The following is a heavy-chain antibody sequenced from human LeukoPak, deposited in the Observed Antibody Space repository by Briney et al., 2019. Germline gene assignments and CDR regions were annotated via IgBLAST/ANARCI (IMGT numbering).Heavy chain of an antibody. CDR1: GFTFSNAW. Sequence: GGSLRLSCAASGFTFSNAWMSWVRQAPGKGLEWVSSISSSSSYIYYADSVKGRFTISRDNAKNSLYLQMNSLRAEDTAVYYCARAPSDSSGQYYYYGMDVWGQGTTVTVSS. CDR3: ARAPSDSSGQYYYYGMDV. D-gene: IGHD3-22*01. J-gene: IGHJ6*02. V-gene: IGHV3-21*01. CDR2: ISSSSSYI.